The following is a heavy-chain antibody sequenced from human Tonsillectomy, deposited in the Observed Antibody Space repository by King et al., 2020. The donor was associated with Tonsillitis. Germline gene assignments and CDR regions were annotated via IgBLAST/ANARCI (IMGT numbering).Heavy chain of an antibody. D-gene: IGHD4/OR15-4a*01. CDR2: LWYDGSNK. CDR3: ARANFSSDAFDI. V-gene: IGHV3-33*01. Sequence: VQLVESGGGVVQPGRSLRLSCAASGFTFSSYGMHWVRQAPGKGLEGVAVLWYDGSNKYYADSVKGRFTISRDNSKNTLYLQMNSLRAEDTAVYYCARANFSSDAFDIWGQGTMVTVSS. CDR1: GFTFSSYG. J-gene: IGHJ3*02.